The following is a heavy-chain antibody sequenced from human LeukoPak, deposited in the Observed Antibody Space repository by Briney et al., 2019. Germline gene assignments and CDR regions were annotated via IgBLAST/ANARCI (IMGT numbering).Heavy chain of an antibody. CDR1: GFTFSSYG. D-gene: IGHD5-12*01. J-gene: IGHJ4*02. Sequence: GGSLRLSCAASGFTFSSYGMHWVRQAPGKGLEWVAVISYDGSNKYYADSVKGRFTISRDNSKNTLYLQMNSLRAEDTAVYYCAKVLQRGYSGYDLVYWGQGTLVTVSS. CDR2: ISYDGSNK. V-gene: IGHV3-30*18. CDR3: AKVLQRGYSGYDLVY.